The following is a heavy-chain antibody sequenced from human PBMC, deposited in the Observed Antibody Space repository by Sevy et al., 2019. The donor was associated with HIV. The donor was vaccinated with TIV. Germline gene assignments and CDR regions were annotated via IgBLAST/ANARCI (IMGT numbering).Heavy chain of an antibody. CDR1: GFTLSDYY. CDR2: ISSSGSTI. CDR3: ARDLFARGYSSGIDAFDI. J-gene: IGHJ3*02. V-gene: IGHV3-11*01. Sequence: GGSLRLSCAASGFTLSDYYMSWIRQAPGKGLEWVSYISSSGSTIYYADSVKGRFTISRDNAKNSLYLQMNSLRAEDRAVYYCARDLFARGYSSGIDAFDIWGQGTMVTVSS. D-gene: IGHD6-19*01.